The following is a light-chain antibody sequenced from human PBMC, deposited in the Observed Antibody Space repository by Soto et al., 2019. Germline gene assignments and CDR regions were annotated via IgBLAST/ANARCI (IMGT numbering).Light chain of an antibody. J-gene: IGKJ1*01. V-gene: IGKV3D-20*02. Sequence: EIVMTQSPATLSVSPGEGATLSCRASQSVSSSHLAWYQHKPGQAPRLLIDGASTRATGIPDRFSGSGSGTDFTLTISRLEPEDFAVYYCQQRSNWPQTFGQGTKVDIK. CDR2: GAS. CDR3: QQRSNWPQT. CDR1: QSVSSSH.